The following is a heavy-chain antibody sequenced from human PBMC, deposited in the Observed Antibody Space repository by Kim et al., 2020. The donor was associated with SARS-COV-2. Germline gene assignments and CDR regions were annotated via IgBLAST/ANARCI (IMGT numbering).Heavy chain of an antibody. CDR2: VYKTGAT. Sequence: SETLSITCAVSGGSISDYYWTWIRQPPGKGLEWIGYVYKTGATNYSPSLKSRATISVDTSKNEFSLKLRSVTAADTAIYYCARDFYFGSGPYWYYGLDVWGQGTTVTVSS. CDR1: GGSISDYY. D-gene: IGHD3-10*01. CDR3: ARDFYFGSGPYWYYGLDV. V-gene: IGHV4-59*01. J-gene: IGHJ6*02.